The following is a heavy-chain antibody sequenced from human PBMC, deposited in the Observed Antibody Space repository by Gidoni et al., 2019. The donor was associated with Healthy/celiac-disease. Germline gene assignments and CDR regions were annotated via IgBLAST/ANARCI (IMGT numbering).Heavy chain of an antibody. Sequence: EVQLVESGGGLVQPGGSLRLSCAASGFTFSSYWMGWVRQAPGKWLEWVANIKQEGSEKYYVDSVKGRFTISRDNAKNSLYLQMNSLRAEDTALYYWARDGGSSNWYFDLWGRGTLVTVSS. D-gene: IGHD1-26*01. V-gene: IGHV3-7*01. J-gene: IGHJ2*01. CDR3: ARDGGSSNWYFDL. CDR1: GFTFSSYW. CDR2: IKQEGSEK.